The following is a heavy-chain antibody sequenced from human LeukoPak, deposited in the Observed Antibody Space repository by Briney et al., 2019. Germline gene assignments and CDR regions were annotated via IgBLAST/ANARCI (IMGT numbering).Heavy chain of an antibody. D-gene: IGHD4-11*01. V-gene: IGHV3-23*01. CDR3: TSDYPYYYFYMDV. Sequence: QAGGSLRLSCAASGFTFTSYGMTWVRQAPGKGLEWVSSMNGGGSTYYADSVKGRFTISRDTSKNTLYLQMSSLRAEDTAVYYCTSDYPYYYFYMDVWGKGTTVTLSS. CDR2: MNGGGST. J-gene: IGHJ6*03. CDR1: GFTFTSYG.